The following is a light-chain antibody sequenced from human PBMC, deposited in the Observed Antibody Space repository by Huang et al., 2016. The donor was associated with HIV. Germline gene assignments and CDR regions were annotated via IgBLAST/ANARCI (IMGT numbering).Light chain of an antibody. CDR1: HNIIKY. V-gene: IGKV1-39*01. CDR3: HQSYVSPQT. Sequence: DVELTQSPSSLSASVGDRITITCRASHNIIKYLNWYQQIPWEAPRLLIYAASNLQSGVPSRFTGSGSGTDFALTITGLRPEDFATYYCHQSYVSPQTFGQGT. CDR2: AAS. J-gene: IGKJ2*01.